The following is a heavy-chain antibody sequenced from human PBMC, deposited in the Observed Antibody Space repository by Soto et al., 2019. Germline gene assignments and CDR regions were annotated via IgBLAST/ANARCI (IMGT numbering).Heavy chain of an antibody. Sequence: TSETLSLTCTVSGGSISSGGYYWSWIRQHPGKGLEWIGCIYYSGSTYYNPSLKSRVTISVDTSKNQFSLKLSSVTAADTAVYYCARDRGYSYGRDPNNYFDYWGQGTLVTVSS. J-gene: IGHJ4*02. CDR2: IYYSGST. V-gene: IGHV4-31*03. CDR1: GGSISSGGYY. D-gene: IGHD5-18*01. CDR3: ARDRGYSYGRDPNNYFDY.